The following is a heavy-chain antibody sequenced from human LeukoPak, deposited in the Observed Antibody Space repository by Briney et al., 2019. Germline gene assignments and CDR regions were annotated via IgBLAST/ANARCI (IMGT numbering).Heavy chain of an antibody. CDR1: GGTFSSYT. CDR3: AKSYGSGSYSLDY. D-gene: IGHD3-10*01. V-gene: IGHV1-69*02. Sequence: GSSVKVSCKASGGTFSSYTISWVRQAPGQGLEWMGRIIPIPGIANYAQKFQGRVTITADKSTSTAYMELSSLRSEDTAVYYCAKSYGSGSYSLDYWGQGTLVTVSS. CDR2: IIPIPGIA. J-gene: IGHJ4*02.